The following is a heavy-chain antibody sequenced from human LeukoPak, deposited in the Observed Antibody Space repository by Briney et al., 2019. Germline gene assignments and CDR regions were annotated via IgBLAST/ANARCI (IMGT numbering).Heavy chain of an antibody. J-gene: IGHJ2*01. CDR2: XXXXXXT. D-gene: IGHD3-3*01. V-gene: IGHV4-34*01. CDR1: GGSFSGYY. CDR3: ARXXGLRFLEWPSRPVYWYFDL. Sequence: SETLXLTCAVYGGSFSGYYWXXXXXXPXKXXXXXXXXXXXXXTNYNPXXKSRVTIXXXXXKNQFSLKLSSVTAADTAVYYCARXXGLRFLEWPSRPVYWYFDLWGRGTLVTVSS.